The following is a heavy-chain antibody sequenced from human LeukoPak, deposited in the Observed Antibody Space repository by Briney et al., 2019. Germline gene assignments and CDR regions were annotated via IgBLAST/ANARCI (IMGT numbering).Heavy chain of an antibody. CDR1: GFTFSNYY. CDR2: IRPDGSEK. V-gene: IGHV3-7*04. J-gene: IGHJ4*02. Sequence: GGSLRLPCEASGFTFSNYYMTWVRQAPGRGLEWVANIRPDGSEKYYVDSVRGRFTISRDNAKNSLYLQMNSLRAEDTAVYYCARPNGYSSGSYYDLTWDYWGQGTLVTVPS. D-gene: IGHD3-22*01. CDR3: ARPNGYSSGSYYDLTWDY.